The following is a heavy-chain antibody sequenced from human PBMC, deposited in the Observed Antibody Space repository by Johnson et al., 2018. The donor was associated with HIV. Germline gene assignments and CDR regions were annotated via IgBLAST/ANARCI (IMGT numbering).Heavy chain of an antibody. CDR1: GFTFDDYG. CDR2: INWNGGST. J-gene: IGHJ3*02. CDR3: AREMGIAAAGTLYAFDI. D-gene: IGHD6-13*01. Sequence: VQLVESGGGVVRPGGSLRLSCAASGFTFDDYGMSWVRQAPGKGLEWVSGINWNGGSTGYADSVKGRFPISRENAKNSLYVQMNSLRAEDTALYYCAREMGIAAAGTLYAFDIWGQGTMVTVSS. V-gene: IGHV3-20*04.